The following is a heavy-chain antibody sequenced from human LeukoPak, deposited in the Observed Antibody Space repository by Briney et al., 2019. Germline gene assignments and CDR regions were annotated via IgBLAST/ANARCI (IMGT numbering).Heavy chain of an antibody. D-gene: IGHD3-10*01. Sequence: GGSLRLSCGASGFEFDDYVMNWVRQVPGKGLEWFSGINQKDGSTLYAHSVKGHFTIFRDISKTSLYLQMDSLRTDDTALYYCAKDRGPRFLSMAVWGRGTTVTVSS. CDR3: AKDRGPRFLSMAV. CDR1: GFEFDDYV. V-gene: IGHV3-20*04. CDR2: INQKDGST. J-gene: IGHJ6*03.